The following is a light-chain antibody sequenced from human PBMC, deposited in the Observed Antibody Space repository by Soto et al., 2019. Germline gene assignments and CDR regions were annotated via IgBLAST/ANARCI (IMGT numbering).Light chain of an antibody. CDR2: DVS. Sequence: QSVLTQPASVSGSPGQSITISCTGTSGDVGGYNFVSWYQQHPGKAPKLMIYDVSSRPSGVSNRFSGSKSGNTASLTISGLQADDEADYYCSSYTSSNTLGVFGTGTKLTVL. CDR1: SGDVGGYNF. CDR3: SSYTSSNTLGV. J-gene: IGLJ1*01. V-gene: IGLV2-14*03.